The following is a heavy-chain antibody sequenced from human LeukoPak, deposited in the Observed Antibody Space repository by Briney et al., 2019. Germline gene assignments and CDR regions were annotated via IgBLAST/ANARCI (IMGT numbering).Heavy chain of an antibody. CDR2: MYSGGST. Sequence: GGSLRLSCAASGFTVSSNYMSWVRQAPGKGLEWDSVMYSGGSTYYADSVKGRFTISRDNSKNTLYLQMNSLRAGDTAVYYCARVAKERVGGVYYFDYWGQGTLVTVSS. CDR3: ARVAKERVGGVYYFDY. CDR1: GFTVSSNY. J-gene: IGHJ4*02. D-gene: IGHD1-1*01. V-gene: IGHV3-66*01.